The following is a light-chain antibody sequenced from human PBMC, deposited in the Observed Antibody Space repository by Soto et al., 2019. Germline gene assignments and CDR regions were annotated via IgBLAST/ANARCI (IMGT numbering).Light chain of an antibody. CDR3: QQYNTWPS. Sequence: EVVMTQSTATLSVSPGERATLSCRASQTVSRNFAWYQQPHRKAPRLLIYDISNRATGVPARFSGSGSETEFTLPIRSLQSEDFAVYFCQQYNTWPSFGQGTRLEIK. J-gene: IGKJ5*01. CDR1: QTVSRN. V-gene: IGKV3-15*01. CDR2: DIS.